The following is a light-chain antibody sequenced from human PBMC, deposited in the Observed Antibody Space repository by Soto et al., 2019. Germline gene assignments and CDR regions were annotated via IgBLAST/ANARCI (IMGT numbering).Light chain of an antibody. V-gene: IGKV1-9*01. Sequence: DIQLTQSPSFLSASVGDRVSITCRASQGIGSYLAWYQQKPGKAPNLLIYAASTLQSGVPSRFSGSGSGTDFTLTISSLQPEDFATYYCLQHKSYPWTFGQGTKVEVK. CDR2: AAS. CDR3: LQHKSYPWT. CDR1: QGIGSY. J-gene: IGKJ1*01.